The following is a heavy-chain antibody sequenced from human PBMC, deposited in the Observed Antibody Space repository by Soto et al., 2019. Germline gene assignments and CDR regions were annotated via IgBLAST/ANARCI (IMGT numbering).Heavy chain of an antibody. D-gene: IGHD3-9*01. CDR3: AFYYDILTGPGLDSFDI. CDR2: IYSGGST. CDR1: GFTVSSNY. J-gene: IGHJ3*02. V-gene: IGHV3-66*01. Sequence: LRLSCAASGFTVSSNYMSWVRQAPGKGLEWVSVIYSGGSTYYADSVKGRFTISRDNSKNTLYLQMNSMRAEDTAVYYCAFYYDILTGPGLDSFDIWGQGTMVTVSS.